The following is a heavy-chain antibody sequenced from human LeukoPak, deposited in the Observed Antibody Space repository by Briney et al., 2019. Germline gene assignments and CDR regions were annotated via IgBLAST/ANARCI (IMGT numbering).Heavy chain of an antibody. CDR2: IYYGGST. V-gene: IGHV4-39*07. J-gene: IGHJ4*02. Sequence: PSETLSLTCTVSGGSISSISYYWGWIRQPPGKGLEWIGSIYYGGSTYYNPSLKSRVTISVDTSKNQFSLKLSSVTAADTAVYYCARLGPATRNFDYWGQGTLVTVSS. CDR1: GGSISSISYY. CDR3: ARLGPATRNFDY.